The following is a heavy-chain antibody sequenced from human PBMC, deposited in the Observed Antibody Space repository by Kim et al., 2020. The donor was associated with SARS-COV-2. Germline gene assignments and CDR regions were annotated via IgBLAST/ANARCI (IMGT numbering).Heavy chain of an antibody. V-gene: IGHV4-39*01. Sequence: YYNPSLRGRVTISVDTSKTRFYLRLSSGTAADSAVYYCARLGYYPYGMAVWGQGTTVTVSS. CDR3: ARLGYYPYGMAV. J-gene: IGHJ6*02. D-gene: IGHD3-22*01.